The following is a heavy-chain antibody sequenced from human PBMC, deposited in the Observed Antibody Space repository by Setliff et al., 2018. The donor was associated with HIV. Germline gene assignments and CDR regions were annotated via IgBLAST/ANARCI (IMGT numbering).Heavy chain of an antibody. D-gene: IGHD2-15*01. V-gene: IGHV1-69*13. CDR2: IIPIFNTA. J-gene: IGHJ6*02. CDR1: GGTFSSYS. Sequence: ASVKVSCKVSGGTFSSYSITWVRQAPGQGLEWMGGIIPIFNTANYAQKFQGRVTITADESTSTAYMELSSLGSEDTAVYYCARGSGGYCSGGSCYFGFGLALWGQGTTVTVSS. CDR3: ARGSGGYCSGGSCYFGFGLAL.